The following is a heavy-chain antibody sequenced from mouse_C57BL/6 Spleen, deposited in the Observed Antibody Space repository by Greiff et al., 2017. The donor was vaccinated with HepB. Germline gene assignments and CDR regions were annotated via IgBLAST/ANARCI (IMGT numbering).Heavy chain of an antibody. CDR2: INPNNGGT. Sequence: EVQLQQSGPELVKPGASVKISCKASGYTFTDYYMNWVKQSHGKSLEWIGDINPNNGGTSYNQKFKGKATLTVDKSSSTAYMELRSLTSEDSAVYYCARSYYDYEGGYYFDYWGQGTTLTVSS. D-gene: IGHD2-4*01. CDR3: ARSYYDYEGGYYFDY. CDR1: GYTFTDYY. V-gene: IGHV1-26*01. J-gene: IGHJ2*01.